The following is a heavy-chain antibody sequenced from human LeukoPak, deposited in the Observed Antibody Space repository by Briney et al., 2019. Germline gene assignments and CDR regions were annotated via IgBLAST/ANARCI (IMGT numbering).Heavy chain of an antibody. CDR2: IYPGDSDT. Sequence: GESLKISCKGSGYSFTSYWIGWVRQMPGKGLEWMGIIYPGDSDTRYSPSFQGQVTISADKSISTAYLQWSSLKASDTAMYYCASALVGAGTTGLGDAFDIWGQGTMVTVSS. CDR1: GYSFTSYW. D-gene: IGHD1-7*01. V-gene: IGHV5-51*01. J-gene: IGHJ3*02. CDR3: ASALVGAGTTGLGDAFDI.